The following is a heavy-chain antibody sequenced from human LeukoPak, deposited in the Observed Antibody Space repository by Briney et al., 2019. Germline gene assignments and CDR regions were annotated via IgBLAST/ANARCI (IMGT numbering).Heavy chain of an antibody. J-gene: IGHJ5*02. D-gene: IGHD3-3*01. CDR2: ISYTGTYI. V-gene: IGHV3-21*04. Sequence: PGGSLRLSCAASAFSLNAYNMNWVRQAPGKGLEWVSSISYTGTYIYYADSVKGRFTISRDNAQNSLYLQMNSLRAEDTAVYYCARDQGETDFWSGYYTDNWFDPWGQGTLVTVSS. CDR3: ARDQGETDFWSGYYTDNWFDP. CDR1: AFSLNAYN.